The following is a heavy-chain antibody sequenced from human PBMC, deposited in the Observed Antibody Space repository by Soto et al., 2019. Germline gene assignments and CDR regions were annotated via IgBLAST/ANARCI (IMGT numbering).Heavy chain of an antibody. CDR1: GLLFNNAW. J-gene: IGHJ4*01. Sequence: GGTLRLSCAASGLLFNNAWIHWVRQAPGKGLEWVGRVKSKTDSGTTDFAAPVKCRFAISRDDSKNMVYLEMYSLKSEDTSINYCSTGSYTTDIIVRFDNWGNGTLVTVPS. CDR2: VKSKTDSGTT. D-gene: IGHD2-2*02. V-gene: IGHV3-15*07. CDR3: STGSYTTDIIVRFDN.